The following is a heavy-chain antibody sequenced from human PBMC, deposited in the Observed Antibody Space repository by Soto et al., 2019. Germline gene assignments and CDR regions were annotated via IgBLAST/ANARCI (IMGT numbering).Heavy chain of an antibody. Sequence: QVQLVQSGAEVKKPGASVKVSCKASGYTFTSYYMHWVRQGPGQGLEWMGIINPSGGSTGYAQKWQGRVTMARDTSTGTVHTERSTLRSEDTAVYYCARDLSLLRFLEWYSALDACDIWGQGTMVTVSS. CDR1: GYTFTSYY. V-gene: IGHV1-46*03. D-gene: IGHD3-3*01. J-gene: IGHJ3*02. CDR3: ARDLSLLRFLEWYSALDACDI. CDR2: INPSGGST.